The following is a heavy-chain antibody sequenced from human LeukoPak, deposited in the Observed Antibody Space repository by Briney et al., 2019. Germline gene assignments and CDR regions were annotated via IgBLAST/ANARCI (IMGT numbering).Heavy chain of an antibody. CDR3: ARDSVVVPAAIDY. CDR1: GVTFSNSG. D-gene: IGHD2-2*01. V-gene: IGHV3-21*01. J-gene: IGHJ4*02. Sequence: GGSLRLSCAASGVTFSNSGMKWVRQAPGKGLEWVSSISSSSSYIYYADSVKGRFTISRDDAKNSLYLQMNSLRAEDTAVYYCARDSVVVPAAIDYWGQGTLVTVSS. CDR2: ISSSSSYI.